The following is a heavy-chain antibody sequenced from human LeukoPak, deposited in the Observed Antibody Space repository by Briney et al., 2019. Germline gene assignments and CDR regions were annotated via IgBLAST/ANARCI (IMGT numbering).Heavy chain of an antibody. CDR2: ISGSGGST. J-gene: IGHJ3*02. V-gene: IGHV3-23*01. Sequence: GGSLRLSCAASGFTLSSYAMSWVRQAPGKGLEWVSAISGSGGSTYYADSVKGRFTISRDNSKNTLYLQMNSLRAEDTAVYYCAKDVEMATRRGAFDIWGQGTMVTVSS. CDR1: GFTLSSYA. D-gene: IGHD5-24*01. CDR3: AKDVEMATRRGAFDI.